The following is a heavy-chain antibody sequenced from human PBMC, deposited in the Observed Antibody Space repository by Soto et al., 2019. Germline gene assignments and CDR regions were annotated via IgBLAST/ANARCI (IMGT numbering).Heavy chain of an antibody. CDR1: GGSIRSYY. V-gene: IGHV4-59*08. D-gene: IGHD4-17*01. CDR2: IYYSGST. Sequence: PSETLSLTCTVSGGSIRSYYWSWIRQPPGKGLEWIGYIYYSGSTNYNPSRKRRVTISVDTSKNQFSLKLSSVTAADTAVYYCASDYGAAFDYWGQGTLVTVSS. J-gene: IGHJ4*02. CDR3: ASDYGAAFDY.